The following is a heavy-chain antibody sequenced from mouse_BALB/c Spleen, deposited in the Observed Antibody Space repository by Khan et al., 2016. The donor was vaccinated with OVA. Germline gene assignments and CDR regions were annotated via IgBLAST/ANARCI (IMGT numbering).Heavy chain of an antibody. D-gene: IGHD6-1*01. J-gene: IGHJ1*01. CDR3: ARSASYWFFDV. CDR2: INTYTGEP. CDR1: GYTFTNYG. V-gene: IGHV9-3-1*01. Sequence: QIQLVQSGPELKKPGETVKISCKASGYTFTNYGMHWVKQAPGKGLKWMGWINTYTGEPTYADDFKGRFAFSLDTSANTAYLQINNLKNEDTATYFCARSASYWFFDVWGAGTTVTVAS.